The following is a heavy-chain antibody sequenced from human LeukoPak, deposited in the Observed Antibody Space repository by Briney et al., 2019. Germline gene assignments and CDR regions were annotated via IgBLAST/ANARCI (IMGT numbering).Heavy chain of an antibody. J-gene: IGHJ5*02. Sequence: PSETLSLTCAVYGGSFSGYYWSWIRQPPGKGLEWIGEINHSGSTNYNPSLQSRVTISVDTSKNQFSLKLSSVTAADTAVYYCARGVGKYQLRGFDPWGQGTLVTVSS. CDR1: GGSFSGYY. V-gene: IGHV4-34*01. CDR2: INHSGST. D-gene: IGHD2-2*01. CDR3: ARGVGKYQLRGFDP.